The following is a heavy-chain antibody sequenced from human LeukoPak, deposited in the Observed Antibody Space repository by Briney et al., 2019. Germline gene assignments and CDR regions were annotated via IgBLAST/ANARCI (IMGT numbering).Heavy chain of an antibody. CDR1: GVSISSGGYY. J-gene: IGHJ4*02. CDR2: IYYSGST. D-gene: IGHD6-13*01. Sequence: SQTLSLTCTVSGVSISSGGYYWSWIRQHPGKGLEWIGYIYYSGSTYYNPSLKSRVTISVDTSKNQFSLKLSSVTAADTAVYYSARTAAAGIHFDYWGQGTLVTVSS. V-gene: IGHV4-31*03. CDR3: ARTAAAGIHFDY.